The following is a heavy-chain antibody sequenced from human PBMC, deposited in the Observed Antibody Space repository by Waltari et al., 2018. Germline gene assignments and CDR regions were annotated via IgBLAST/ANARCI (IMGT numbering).Heavy chain of an antibody. Sequence: QVHLQESGPGLVKPSETLSLSCSVSGDSFSSDDYYWGWIRQPPGKGLEWIGSVYYSGSSYYNPSLKSRVTISLDKSKNQFSVLLTSEAAADTAVYYCARHYRADGGSFDIWGQGTIVTVSS. V-gene: IGHV4-39*01. CDR2: VYYSGSS. D-gene: IGHD1-26*01. CDR1: GDSFSSDDYY. CDR3: ARHYRADGGSFDI. J-gene: IGHJ3*02.